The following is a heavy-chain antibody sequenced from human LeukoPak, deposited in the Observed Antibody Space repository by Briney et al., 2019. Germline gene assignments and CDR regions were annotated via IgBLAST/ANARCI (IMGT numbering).Heavy chain of an antibody. V-gene: IGHV4-31*03. Sequence: SETLSLTCTVSGGSISSGGYYWSWIRQHPGKGLEWIGEINHSGSTNYNPSLKSRVTISVDTSKNQFSLKLSSVTAADTAVYYCARVTSSGWYLKWFDPWGQGTLVTVSS. J-gene: IGHJ5*02. CDR1: GGSISSGGYY. CDR3: ARVTSSGWYLKWFDP. CDR2: INHSGST. D-gene: IGHD6-19*01.